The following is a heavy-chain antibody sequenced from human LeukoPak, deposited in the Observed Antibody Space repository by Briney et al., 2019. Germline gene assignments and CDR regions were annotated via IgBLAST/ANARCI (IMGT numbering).Heavy chain of an antibody. J-gene: IGHJ4*02. D-gene: IGHD3-10*01. Sequence: GRSLRLSCAASGFTFSSYAMHWVRQAPGKGLEWVAVISYDGSNKYYADSVKGRFTISRDNSKNTLYLQMNSLRAEDTAVYYCARAVRPTYYYGSGSYYTPGLFDYWGQGTLVTVSS. V-gene: IGHV3-30-3*01. CDR3: ARAVRPTYYYGSGSYYTPGLFDY. CDR1: GFTFSSYA. CDR2: ISYDGSNK.